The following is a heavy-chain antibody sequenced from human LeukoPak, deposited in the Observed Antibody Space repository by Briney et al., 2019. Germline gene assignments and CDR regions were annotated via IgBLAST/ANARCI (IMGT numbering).Heavy chain of an antibody. Sequence: SGGSLRLSCAASGFPFSNCWMSWVRQAPGKGLEWVANINPDGSAKYYVDSVKDRFTISRDNAENSLYLQMNSLRPEDTAVYYCARHFSTYSYGLDVWGQGTTVTVSS. CDR1: GFPFSNCW. CDR3: ARHFSTYSYGLDV. D-gene: IGHD3-3*02. CDR2: INPDGSAK. J-gene: IGHJ6*02. V-gene: IGHV3-7*01.